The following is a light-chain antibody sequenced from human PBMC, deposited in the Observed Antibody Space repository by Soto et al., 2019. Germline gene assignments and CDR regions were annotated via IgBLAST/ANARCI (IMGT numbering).Light chain of an antibody. CDR1: QSLLHGDGKTS. CDR3: MQSLQLPLT. CDR2: DVS. J-gene: IGKJ4*01. V-gene: IGKV2D-29*01. Sequence: DIVMTQTPLSLSVTPGQPASISCKSSQSLLHGDGKTSLFWYLQRPGQPPQLLIFDVSNRVSGVPERFSGGGSGTDFSLKISRVEAEDVGIYYCMQSLQLPLTFGGGTKVDIK.